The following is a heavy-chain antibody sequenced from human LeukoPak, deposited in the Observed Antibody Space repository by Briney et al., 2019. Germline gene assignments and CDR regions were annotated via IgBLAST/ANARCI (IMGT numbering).Heavy chain of an antibody. Sequence: SETLSLTCTVSGGSISSYYWSWIRQPPGKGLEWIGYIYYSGTTNYNPSLKSLVTISVDTSKNQFSLKLSSVTAADTAVYYCARGVYIAAAQYGYWGQGTLVTVSS. J-gene: IGHJ4*02. CDR3: ARGVYIAAAQYGY. V-gene: IGHV4-59*01. CDR2: IYYSGTT. D-gene: IGHD6-13*01. CDR1: GGSISSYY.